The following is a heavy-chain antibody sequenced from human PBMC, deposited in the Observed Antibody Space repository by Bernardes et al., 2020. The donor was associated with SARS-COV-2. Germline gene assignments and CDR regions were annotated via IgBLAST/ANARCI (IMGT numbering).Heavy chain of an antibody. Sequence: SETLSLTCTVSGGSISTYYWSWIRQPPGKGLEWIGYIYYSGSTYYNPSLKSRVTISVDTSKNQFSLKLSSVTAADTAVYYCARAHRITIFGVVRYFDYWGQGTLVTVSS. CDR2: IYYSGST. V-gene: IGHV4-59*12. J-gene: IGHJ4*02. CDR3: ARAHRITIFGVVRYFDY. CDR1: GGSISTYY. D-gene: IGHD3-3*01.